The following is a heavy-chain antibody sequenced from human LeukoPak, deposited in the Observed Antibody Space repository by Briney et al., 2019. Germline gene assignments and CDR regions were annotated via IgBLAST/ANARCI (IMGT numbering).Heavy chain of an antibody. CDR3: ARAPPGRWELY. D-gene: IGHD1-26*01. J-gene: IGHJ4*02. CDR1: VGSFSGYY. CDR2: IYYSGST. V-gene: IGHV4-59*01. Sequence: SETLSLTCAVYVGSFSGYYWSWIRQPPGKGVEWIGYIYYSGSTNYNPSLKSRVTISVDTSKNPFSLTLSSVTAADTAVYYCARAPPGRWELYWGQGTLVTVSS.